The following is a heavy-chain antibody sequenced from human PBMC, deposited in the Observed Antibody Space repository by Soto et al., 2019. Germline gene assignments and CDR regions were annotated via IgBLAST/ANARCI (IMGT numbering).Heavy chain of an antibody. V-gene: IGHV1-18*04. D-gene: IGHD2-8*01. CDR2: ISVYTGNT. Sequence: QVQLVQSGGEVTKPGASVKVSCKSSGYTFTSYGVSWVRQAPGQGLEWLGWISVYTGNTKQAQKFQDRVTLTTEASTITAYLELRNLRSDETAVYYCARDRCTTDKCYTHHFDVWGQGTTVTVSS. CDR3: ARDRCTTDKCYTHHFDV. CDR1: GYTFTSYG. J-gene: IGHJ6*02.